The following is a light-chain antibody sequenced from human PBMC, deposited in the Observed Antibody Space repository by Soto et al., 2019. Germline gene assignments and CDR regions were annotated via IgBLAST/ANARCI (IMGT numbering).Light chain of an antibody. J-gene: IGKJ2*01. Sequence: DIVLIQSPDSLAVSLGERATINCKSSQSILFSSNNKNYLAWYQQKPGQPPKLLIYWASTRESGVPGRFSGGGSGTDFTLTISSLQAEDVAVYYCQQYYSTPRTFGQGTKLGI. CDR3: QQYYSTPRT. V-gene: IGKV4-1*01. CDR1: QSILFSSNNKNY. CDR2: WAS.